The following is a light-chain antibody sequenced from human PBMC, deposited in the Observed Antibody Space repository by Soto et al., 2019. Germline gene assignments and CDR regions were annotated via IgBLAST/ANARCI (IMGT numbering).Light chain of an antibody. CDR2: AAS. V-gene: IGKV1-39*01. CDR3: QQSYSTPLT. CDR1: QTISSY. J-gene: IGKJ4*01. Sequence: DIPMTQSPSSLSASVGYRVTITCRPSQTISSYLNWYQQKPGKAPKLLIYAASTLQSGVPSRFSGSGSGADFTLTISTLQPEDFATYYCQQSYSTPLTFGGGTKVEIK.